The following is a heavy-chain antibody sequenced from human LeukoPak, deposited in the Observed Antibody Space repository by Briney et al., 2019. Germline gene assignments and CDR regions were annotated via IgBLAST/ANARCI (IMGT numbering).Heavy chain of an antibody. CDR2: INAGNGNT. Sequence: ASVKVYCKASGYTFTSYAMHWVRQAPGQRLEWMGWINAGNGNTKYSQKFQGRVTITRDTSASTAYMELSSLRSEDTAVYYCARELSVGYYYGMDVWGKGTTVTVSS. J-gene: IGHJ6*04. CDR1: GYTFTSYA. CDR3: ARELSVGYYYGMDV. D-gene: IGHD2-15*01. V-gene: IGHV1-3*01.